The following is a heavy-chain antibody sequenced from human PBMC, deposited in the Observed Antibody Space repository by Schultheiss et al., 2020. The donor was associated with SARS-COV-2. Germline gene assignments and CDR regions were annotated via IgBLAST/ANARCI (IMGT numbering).Heavy chain of an antibody. CDR3: ARTTTVSAGVIYYYYGMDV. J-gene: IGHJ6*02. D-gene: IGHD4-11*01. V-gene: IGHV3-7*03. Sequence: GESLKISCAASGFTFSSYWMSWVRQAPGKGLEWVANIKQDGSEKYYVDSVKGRFTISRDNAKNSLYLQMNSLRAEDTAVYYCARTTTVSAGVIYYYYGMDVWGQGTTVTVSS. CDR1: GFTFSSYW. CDR2: IKQDGSEK.